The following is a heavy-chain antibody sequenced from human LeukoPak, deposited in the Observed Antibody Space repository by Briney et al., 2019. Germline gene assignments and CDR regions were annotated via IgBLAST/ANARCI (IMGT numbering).Heavy chain of an antibody. V-gene: IGHV3-30*02. D-gene: IGHD3-16*01. CDR1: GFIFSGYN. CDR2: IPYDGSTK. Sequence: GGSLRLSCAASGFIFSGYNMHWVRQTPGKGLEWVAFIPYDGSTKSCADSVKGRFTISRDNSKNTLFLQMNSLRAEDTALYYCARDSVYAFHIWGHGTLVTVSS. J-gene: IGHJ4*03. CDR3: ARDSVYAFHI.